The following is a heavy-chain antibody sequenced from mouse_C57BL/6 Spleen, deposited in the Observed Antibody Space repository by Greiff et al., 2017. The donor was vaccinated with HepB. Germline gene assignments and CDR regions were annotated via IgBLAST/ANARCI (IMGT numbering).Heavy chain of an antibody. V-gene: IGHV1-7*01. D-gene: IGHD2-1*01. CDR2: INPSSGYT. CDR3: AGSYYGNPMDY. CDR1: GYTFTSYW. J-gene: IGHJ4*01. Sequence: VQLQQSGAELAKPGASVKLSCKASGYTFTSYWMHWVKQRPGQGLAWIGYINPSSGYTKYNQKFKDKATSTADKPASTAYMQLSSLTYEDSAVYYCAGSYYGNPMDYWGQGTSVTVSS.